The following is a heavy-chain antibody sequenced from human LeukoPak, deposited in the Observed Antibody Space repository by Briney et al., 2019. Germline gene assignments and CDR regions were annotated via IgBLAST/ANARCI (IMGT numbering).Heavy chain of an antibody. CDR2: INPNSGDT. CDR3: ARGPFRNVDIAMVASRFDP. J-gene: IGHJ5*02. D-gene: IGHD5-18*01. CDR1: GYTFSGYY. V-gene: IGHV1-2*02. Sequence: GASVKVSCKASGYTFSGYYLHWVRQAPGQGLEWMGWINPNSGDTNYSQKFQGGVTMTKDTSITTAYMELSSLRSDDTALYYCARGPFRNVDIAMVASRFDPWGQGTLVTVSS.